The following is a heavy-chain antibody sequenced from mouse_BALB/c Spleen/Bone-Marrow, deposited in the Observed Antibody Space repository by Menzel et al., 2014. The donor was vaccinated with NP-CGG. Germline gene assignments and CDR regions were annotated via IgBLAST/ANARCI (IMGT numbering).Heavy chain of an antibody. D-gene: IGHD2-14*01. J-gene: IGHJ4*01. CDR3: ARHGEERPGLAMDY. CDR1: GFTFIAYT. V-gene: IGHV5-12-2*01. Sequence: KLMRTGLSLGEPGGSLKLSSAASGFTFIAYTMSWVRQTPEKRLEWVAYINNGGGSTYYPDTVKGRFTISRDNAKITRYLQMSSLKAEDTAMYYCARHGEERPGLAMDYFGQGATATISS. CDR2: INNGGGST.